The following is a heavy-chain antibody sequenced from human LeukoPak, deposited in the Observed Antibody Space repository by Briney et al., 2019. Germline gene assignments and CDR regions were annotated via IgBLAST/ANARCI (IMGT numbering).Heavy chain of an antibody. CDR3: AKDDRPGTGPYTGSCYCAFDI. CDR1: GFTFNTYA. D-gene: IGHD1-26*01. CDR2: ISGSGENT. V-gene: IGHV3-23*01. J-gene: IGHJ3*02. Sequence: GASLRLSCAASGFTFNTYAMNWVRQAPGKGLEWVSAISGSGENTYYADSVKGRFTISRDNSKNTLFLQMNSLRVEDTAVYYCAKDDRPGTGPYTGSCYCAFDIWGQGTMVTVSS.